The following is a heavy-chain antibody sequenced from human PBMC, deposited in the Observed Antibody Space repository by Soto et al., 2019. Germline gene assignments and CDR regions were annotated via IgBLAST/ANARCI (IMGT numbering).Heavy chain of an antibody. CDR2: IYPGDSDT. CDR1: GYSFTSYW. V-gene: IGHV5-51*01. J-gene: IGHJ2*01. Sequence: GASLKISWKGSGYSFTSYWIGWVRQLPGKGLEWMGIIYPGDSDTSYSPSFQGQVTISADKSISTAYLQWSSLKASDTAMYYCARLTGDSPDWYFDLWGRGTLVTVSS. D-gene: IGHD7-27*01. CDR3: ARLTGDSPDWYFDL.